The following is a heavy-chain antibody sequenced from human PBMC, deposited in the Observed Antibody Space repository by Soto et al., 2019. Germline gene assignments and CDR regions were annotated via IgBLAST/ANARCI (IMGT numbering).Heavy chain of an antibody. V-gene: IGHV1-58*02. D-gene: IGHD3-3*01. CDR1: GFTFTSSA. CDR2: IVVGSGNI. J-gene: IGHJ6*03. CDR3: AAMSGYYTSYYYMDV. Sequence: GASVKVSCKASGFTFTSSAIQWVRQARGQRLEWIGWIVVGSGNIRYAQKFQERVTITRDMSATTAYMELSSLRSEDTAVYYCAAMSGYYTSYYYMDVWGKGTTVPVSS.